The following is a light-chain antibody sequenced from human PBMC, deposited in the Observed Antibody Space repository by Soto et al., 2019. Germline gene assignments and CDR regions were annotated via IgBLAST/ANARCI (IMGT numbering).Light chain of an antibody. J-gene: IGKJ2*01. V-gene: IGKV3-20*01. CDR1: QSVSGTY. CDR3: QLYGSSRRYT. CDR2: GAS. Sequence: DIVLTQSPGTLSLSPGERATLSCRASQSVSGTYLAWYQQKPGQAPRVLIYGASSRAAGIPDRFSGSGSGTTFTLTITRLEPEDFAVYYCQLYGSSRRYTFGQGTKLEIK.